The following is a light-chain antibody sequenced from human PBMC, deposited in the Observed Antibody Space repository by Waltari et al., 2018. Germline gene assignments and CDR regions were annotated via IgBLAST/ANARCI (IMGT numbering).Light chain of an antibody. J-gene: IGLJ2*01. Sequence: YDLTQPPSVSVSPGQTAAITCSGDGLPQQYTFWYQQKSGQAPVLVMYDDNKRPSGIPGRFSGSSAGTVATLTITGAQVDDEADYYCYSKDTDGDSQGKIGGGTKLTVL. CDR2: DDN. V-gene: IGLV3-10*01. CDR1: GLPQQY. CDR3: YSKDTDGDSQGK.